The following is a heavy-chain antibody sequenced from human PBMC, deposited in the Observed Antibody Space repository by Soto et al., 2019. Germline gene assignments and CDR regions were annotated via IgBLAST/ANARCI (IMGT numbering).Heavy chain of an antibody. V-gene: IGHV4-4*02. CDR2: IYHRGST. D-gene: IGHD6-6*01. J-gene: IGHJ4*02. CDR3: ARGSRSSHNYFDY. Sequence: QVQLQESGPGLVKPSGTLSLTCAVSGGSISSSNWWSWVRQPPGKGLEWIGEIYHRGSTNYTPSLHSRVPISVHKSKNQFSLKLSSVTAADTAVYYCARGSRSSHNYFDYWGQGTLVTVSS. CDR1: GGSISSSNW.